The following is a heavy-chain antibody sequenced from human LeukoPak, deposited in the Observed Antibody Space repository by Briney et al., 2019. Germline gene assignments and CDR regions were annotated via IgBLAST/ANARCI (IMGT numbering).Heavy chain of an antibody. Sequence: GASVKVSCKAAGYTFTGYYMHWGRQAPGQGLEWMGWINPNSGGTNYAQKFQGRVPMTRDTSISTAYMELSRLRSDDTAVYYCARVPGLWFGELYFDYWGQGTLVTVSS. V-gene: IGHV1-2*02. D-gene: IGHD3-10*01. CDR2: INPNSGGT. CDR3: ARVPGLWFGELYFDY. J-gene: IGHJ4*02. CDR1: GYTFTGYY.